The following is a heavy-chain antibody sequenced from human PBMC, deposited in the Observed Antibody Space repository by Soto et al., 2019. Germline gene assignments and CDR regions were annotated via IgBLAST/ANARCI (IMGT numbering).Heavy chain of an antibody. CDR3: ARDLRNMVLYYYYGMDV. V-gene: IGHV3-21*01. CDR1: GFTFSSYS. Sequence: VGSLRLSCAASGFTFSSYSMNWVRQAPGKGLEWVSSISSSSSYIYYADSVKGRFTISRDNAKNSLYLQMNSLRAEDTAVYYCARDLRNMVLYYYYGMDVWGQGTTVTVSS. J-gene: IGHJ6*02. D-gene: IGHD3-10*01. CDR2: ISSSSSYI.